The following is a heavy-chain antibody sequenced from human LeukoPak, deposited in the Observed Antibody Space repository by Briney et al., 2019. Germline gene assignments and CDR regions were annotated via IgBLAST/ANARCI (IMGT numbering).Heavy chain of an antibody. Sequence: SETLSLTCAVYGGSFSGYYWSWIRQPPGKGLEWIGEINHSGSTNYNPSLKSRVTISVDTSKNQFSLKLSSVTAADTAVYYCAGGAGYCSSTSCYGTGPSFDYWGQGTLVTVSS. CDR2: INHSGST. D-gene: IGHD2-2*01. CDR3: AGGAGYCSSTSCYGTGPSFDY. CDR1: GGSFSGYY. V-gene: IGHV4-34*01. J-gene: IGHJ4*02.